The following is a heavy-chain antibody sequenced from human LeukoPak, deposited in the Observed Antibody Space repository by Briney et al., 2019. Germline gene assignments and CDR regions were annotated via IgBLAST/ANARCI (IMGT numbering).Heavy chain of an antibody. Sequence: PSETLSLTCTVSGGSISSYYWTWIRRPAGKGLEWIGHIYSSGSANYSPSLKSRVTMSVDTPKNQFSLKLSSVTAADTAVYYCAREVRCSTTRCYGLFDYWGQGTLVTVSS. V-gene: IGHV4-4*07. J-gene: IGHJ4*02. D-gene: IGHD2-2*01. CDR3: AREVRCSTTRCYGLFDY. CDR2: IYSSGSA. CDR1: GGSISSYY.